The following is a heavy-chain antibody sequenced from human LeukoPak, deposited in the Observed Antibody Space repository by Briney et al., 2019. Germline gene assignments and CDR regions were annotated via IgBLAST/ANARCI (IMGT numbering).Heavy chain of an antibody. CDR3: AKIGGYFDY. V-gene: IGHV3-23*01. J-gene: IGHJ4*02. Sequence: GGSLRLSYAASRFTLRNNSMSWLRQAPAKGLEWVSAITGTGENTYYADFVKGRFTISRDNSNNTLYLQMNSLRAEDTAVYYCAKIGGYFDYWGQGTLVTVSS. D-gene: IGHD3-10*01. CDR1: RFTLRNNS. CDR2: ITGTGENT.